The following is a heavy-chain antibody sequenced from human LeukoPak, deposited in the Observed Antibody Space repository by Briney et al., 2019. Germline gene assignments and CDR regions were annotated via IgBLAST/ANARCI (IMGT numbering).Heavy chain of an antibody. CDR3: AKDHDYYDSSGYSDY. CDR1: GFTFSSYA. Sequence: GGSLRLSCAASGFTFSSYAMSWVRQAPGKGLEWVSAISGSGGSTYYADSVKGRFTISRDNSKNTLYLQMNSLRAEDTAVYYCAKDHDYYDSSGYSDYWGQGTLVTVSS. D-gene: IGHD3-22*01. CDR2: ISGSGGST. J-gene: IGHJ4*02. V-gene: IGHV3-23*01.